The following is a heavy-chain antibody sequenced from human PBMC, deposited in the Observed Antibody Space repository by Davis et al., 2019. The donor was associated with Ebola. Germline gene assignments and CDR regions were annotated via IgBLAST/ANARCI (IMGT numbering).Heavy chain of an antibody. CDR3: ATSNWFDP. CDR1: GGSISSGGYY. CDR2: IYYSGST. J-gene: IGHJ5*02. V-gene: IGHV4-39*01. Sequence: SETLSLTCTVSGGSISSGGYYWSWIRQPPGKGLEWIGSIYYSGSTYYNPSLKSRLTISIDTSKNQFSLKLTSVTAADTSVYYCATSNWFDPWGQGTLVTVSS.